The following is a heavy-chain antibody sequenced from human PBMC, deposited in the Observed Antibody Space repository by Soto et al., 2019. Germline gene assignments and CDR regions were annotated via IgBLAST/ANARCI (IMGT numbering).Heavy chain of an antibody. CDR1: GGTFSSYA. Sequence: ASVKVSCKASGGTFSSYAISWVRQAPGQGLEWMGGIIPIFGTANYAQKFQGRVTITADESTSTAYMELSSLRSEDTAVYYCARGPVTTPSYYYYGMDVWGQGTTVTVSS. V-gene: IGHV1-69*13. CDR3: ARGPVTTPSYYYYGMDV. J-gene: IGHJ6*02. D-gene: IGHD4-4*01. CDR2: IIPIFGTA.